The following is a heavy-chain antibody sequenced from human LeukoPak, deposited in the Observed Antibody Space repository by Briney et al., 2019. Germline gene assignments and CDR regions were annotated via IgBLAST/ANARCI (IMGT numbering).Heavy chain of an antibody. CDR1: GFTFDDYG. J-gene: IGHJ3*02. V-gene: IGHV3-20*01. D-gene: IGHD3-10*01. CDR3: ARDVGFTHDDAFDI. CDR2: INWNGGST. Sequence: WSGGSLRLSCAASGFTFDDYGMSWVRQAPGKGLEWVSGINWNGGSTGYADSVKGRFTISRDNAKNSLYLQMNSLRAEDTALYHCARDVGFTHDDAFDIWGQGTMVTVSS.